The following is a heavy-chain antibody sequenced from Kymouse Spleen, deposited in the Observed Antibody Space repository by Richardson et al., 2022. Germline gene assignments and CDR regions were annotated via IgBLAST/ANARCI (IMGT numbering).Heavy chain of an antibody. D-gene: IGHD3-10*01. J-gene: IGHJ2*01. Sequence: QLQLQESGPGLVKPSETLSLTCTVSGGSISSSSYYWGWIRQPPGKGLEWIGSIYYSGSTYYNPSLKSRVTISVDTSKNQFSLKLSSVTAADTAVYYCARRDGSGSPYWYFDLWGRGTLVTVSS. CDR1: GGSISSSSYY. V-gene: IGHV4-39*01. CDR3: ARRDGSGSPYWYFDL. CDR2: IYYSGST.